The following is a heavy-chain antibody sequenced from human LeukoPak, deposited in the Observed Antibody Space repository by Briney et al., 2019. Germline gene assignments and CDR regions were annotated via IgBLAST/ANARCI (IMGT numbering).Heavy chain of an antibody. D-gene: IGHD6-13*01. Sequence: GGSLRLSCAASGFTFSNYGMHWVRQAPGKGPEYVPAVSSNGGSTYYANSVKGRFSIPRDNSKNTLYLQMGSLRAEDMAVYYCARSLPGTAAFDCWGQGTLVTVSS. CDR1: GFTFSNYG. CDR3: ARSLPGTAAFDC. CDR2: VSSNGGST. V-gene: IGHV3-64*01. J-gene: IGHJ4*02.